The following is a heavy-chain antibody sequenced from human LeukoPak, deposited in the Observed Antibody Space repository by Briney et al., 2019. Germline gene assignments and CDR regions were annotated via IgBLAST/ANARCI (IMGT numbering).Heavy chain of an antibody. Sequence: GASVKVSCKASGYTFTGYYMHWVRQAPGQGLEGMGWINPNSGGTNSEQKFQGRVTMTRDTSTSTTYMELSRLRSDDTAVYYLARDRYGDYYFDYWGQGTLVTVTS. CDR2: INPNSGGT. CDR3: ARDRYGDYYFDY. J-gene: IGHJ4*02. V-gene: IGHV1-2*02. D-gene: IGHD4-17*01. CDR1: GYTFTGYY.